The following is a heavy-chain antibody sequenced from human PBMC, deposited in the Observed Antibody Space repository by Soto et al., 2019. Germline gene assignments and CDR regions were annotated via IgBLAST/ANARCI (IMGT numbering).Heavy chain of an antibody. D-gene: IGHD6-19*01. J-gene: IGHJ4*02. V-gene: IGHV1-58*01. Sequence: GASVKVSCKASGFTFTSSAVQWVRQARGQRLEWIGWIVVGSGNTNYAQKFQERVTITRDMSTSTAYMELSSLRSEDTAVYYCAVYLGYSRVWLPKGAYDFDYWGQGTLVTVSS. CDR1: GFTFTSSA. CDR2: IVVGSGNT. CDR3: AVYLGYSRVWLPKGAYDFDY.